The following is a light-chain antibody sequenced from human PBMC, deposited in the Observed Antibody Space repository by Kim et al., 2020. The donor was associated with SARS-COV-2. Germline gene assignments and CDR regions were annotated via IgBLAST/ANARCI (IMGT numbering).Light chain of an antibody. Sequence: VSPGQTASITGSGEKCGDRDASWYQQRPGQSPLLVIYQHSKRPSGIPDRFSGSTSGNTATLTISGTQALDETDYYCQAWDSKTVIFGGGTQLTVL. CDR1: KCGDRD. J-gene: IGLJ2*01. V-gene: IGLV3-1*01. CDR2: QHS. CDR3: QAWDSKTVI.